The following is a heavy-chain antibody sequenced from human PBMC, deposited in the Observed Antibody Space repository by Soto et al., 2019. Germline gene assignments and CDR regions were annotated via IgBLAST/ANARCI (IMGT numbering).Heavy chain of an antibody. CDR2: ISGSGGST. J-gene: IGHJ5*02. CDR3: AKGAVAETYNWFDP. CDR1: GFTFSSYA. Sequence: EVQLLESGGGLVQPGGSLRLSCAASGFTFSSYAMSWVRQAPGKGLEWVSGISGSGGSTYYADSVKGRSTISRDNSKNTRYLQMNSLRAEDTAVYYCAKGAVAETYNWFDPWGQGTLVTVSS. V-gene: IGHV3-23*01. D-gene: IGHD6-19*01.